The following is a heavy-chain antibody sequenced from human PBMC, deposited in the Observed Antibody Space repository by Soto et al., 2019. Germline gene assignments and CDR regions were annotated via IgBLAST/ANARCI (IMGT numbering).Heavy chain of an antibody. CDR2: VFYSGST. V-gene: IGHV4-39*01. J-gene: IGHJ5*02. CDR3: ARQTTKSPSFAP. Sequence: PSETLSLTCTVSGGSISSSSYYWGWIRQPPGKGLEWIGGVFYSGSTYYNPSLKSRVTISVDTSKNQFSLKLSSVTAADTAVYNCARQTTKSPSFAPWGQEPLVPVSS. CDR1: GGSISSSSYY.